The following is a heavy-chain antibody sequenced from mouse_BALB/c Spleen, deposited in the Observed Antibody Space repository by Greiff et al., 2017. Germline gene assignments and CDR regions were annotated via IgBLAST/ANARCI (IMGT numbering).Heavy chain of an antibody. CDR2: IYPGSGST. V-gene: IGHV1S22*01. J-gene: IGHJ4*01. CDR3: TRGSGSSPYYAMDY. D-gene: IGHD1-1*01. CDR1: GYTFTSYW. Sequence: LKQPGSELVRPGASVKLSCKASGYTFTSYWMHWVKQRPGQGLEWIGNIYPGSGSTNYDEKFKSKATLTVDTSSSTAYMQLSSLTSEDSAVYYCTRGSGSSPYYAMDYWGQGTSVTVSS.